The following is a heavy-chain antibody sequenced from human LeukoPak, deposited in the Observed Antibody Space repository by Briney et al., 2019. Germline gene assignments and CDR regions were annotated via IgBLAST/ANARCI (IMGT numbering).Heavy chain of an antibody. CDR2: IRYDGSNK. CDR1: GFTFSSYG. V-gene: IGHV3-30*02. J-gene: IGHJ4*02. CDR3: AKVMPLYQLQWGLYDY. D-gene: IGHD2-2*01. Sequence: GGSLRLSCAASGFTFSSYGMHWVRQAPGKGLEWVAFIRYDGSNKYYADSVKGRFTISRDNSKNTPYLQMNSLRAEDTAVYYCAKVMPLYQLQWGLYDYWGQGTLVTVSS.